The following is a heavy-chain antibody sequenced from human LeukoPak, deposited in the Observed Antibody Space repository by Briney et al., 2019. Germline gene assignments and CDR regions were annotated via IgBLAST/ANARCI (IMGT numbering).Heavy chain of an antibody. Sequence: KSGGSLRLSCAASGFTFSSYSMNWVRQAPGKGLEWVSSISSSSSYIYYADSVKGRFTISRDNAKNSLYLQMNSLRAEDTAVYYCARHCSGGSCYDYRGQGTLVTVSS. CDR3: ARHCSGGSCYDY. V-gene: IGHV3-21*01. J-gene: IGHJ4*02. CDR1: GFTFSSYS. CDR2: ISSSSSYI. D-gene: IGHD2-15*01.